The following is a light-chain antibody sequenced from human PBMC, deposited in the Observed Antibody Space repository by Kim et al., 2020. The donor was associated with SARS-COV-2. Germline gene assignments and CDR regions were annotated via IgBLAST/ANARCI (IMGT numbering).Light chain of an antibody. CDR2: NIN. Sequence: GQRVTISCSGNSSNIGSNAVTWYQQLPGTAPKLLIYNINQRPSGVPDRFSGSKSDTSASLAISGLQSEDEADYYCAVWDDSLNGVVFGGGTQLTVL. CDR3: AVWDDSLNGVV. CDR1: SSNIGSNA. V-gene: IGLV1-44*01. J-gene: IGLJ2*01.